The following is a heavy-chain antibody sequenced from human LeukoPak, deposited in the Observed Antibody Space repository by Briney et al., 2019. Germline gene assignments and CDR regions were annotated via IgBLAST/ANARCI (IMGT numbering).Heavy chain of an antibody. D-gene: IGHD6-19*01. V-gene: IGHV3-53*01. Sequence: GGSLRLSCAASGFTVSSNYMSWVRQAPGKGLEWVSVIYSGGSTYYADSVKGRFTISRDNSKNTLYLQMNSLRAEDTAVYYCARGVAVAGNIIDYWGQGTLVTASS. CDR1: GFTVSSNY. CDR2: IYSGGST. CDR3: ARGVAVAGNIIDY. J-gene: IGHJ4*02.